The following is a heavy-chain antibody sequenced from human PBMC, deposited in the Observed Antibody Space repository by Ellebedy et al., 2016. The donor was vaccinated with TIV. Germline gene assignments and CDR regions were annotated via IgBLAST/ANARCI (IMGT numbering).Heavy chain of an antibody. CDR1: GFTFSHCG. J-gene: IGHJ4*02. D-gene: IGHD4-17*01. CDR2: VSLDGFNE. Sequence: GGSLRLXXAASGFTFSHCGMHFVRQAPHKGLEWVAVVSLDGFNEFYADSVKGRFIISRDNSKNTLYLQMSDLKVDDTAVYYCAKGPSMTAVTNFDDWGQGTLVTVSS. CDR3: AKGPSMTAVTNFDD. V-gene: IGHV3-30*18.